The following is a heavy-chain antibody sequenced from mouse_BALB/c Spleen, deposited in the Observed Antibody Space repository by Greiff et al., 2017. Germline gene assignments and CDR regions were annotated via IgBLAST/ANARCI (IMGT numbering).Heavy chain of an antibody. J-gene: IGHJ3*01. D-gene: IGHD2-4*01. CDR2: ILPGSGST. V-gene: IGHV1-9*01. CDR3: ARRGITTGGFAY. CDR1: GYTFSSYW. Sequence: VQLQQSGAELMKPGASVKISCKATGYTFSSYWIEWVKQRPGHGLEWIGEILPGSGSTNYNEKFKGKATFTADTSSNTAYMQLSSLTSEDSAVYYCARRGITTGGFAYWGQGTLVTVSA.